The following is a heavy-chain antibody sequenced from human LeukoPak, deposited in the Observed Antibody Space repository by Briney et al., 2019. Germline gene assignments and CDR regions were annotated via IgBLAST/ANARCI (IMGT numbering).Heavy chain of an antibody. D-gene: IGHD3-16*02. CDR1: GFTFSNAW. CDR2: IKSKYDGETI. CDR3: TTDLFGAIAPY. J-gene: IGHJ4*02. V-gene: IGHV3-15*01. Sequence: GGSLRLSCAASGFTFSNAWMTWVRQAPGKGLEWVGRIKSKYDGETIDYAAPVKGRFTISRDDSKNTLYLQMNSLKTEDTAVYYCTTDLFGAIAPYWGQATLVTVSS.